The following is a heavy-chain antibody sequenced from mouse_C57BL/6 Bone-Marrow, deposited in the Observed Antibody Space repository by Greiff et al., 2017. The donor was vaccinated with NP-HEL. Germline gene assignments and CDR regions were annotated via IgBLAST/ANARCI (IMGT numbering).Heavy chain of an antibody. CDR3: ARFAVVASFDY. V-gene: IGHV1-26*01. Sequence: EVQLQQSGPELVKPGASVKISCKASGYTFTDYYMNWVKQSHGKSLEWIGDINPNNGGTSYNQKFKGKATLTVDKSSSTAYMELRSLTSEDSAVYYCARFAVVASFDYWGQGTTLTVSS. J-gene: IGHJ2*01. CDR1: GYTFTDYY. CDR2: INPNNGGT. D-gene: IGHD1-1*01.